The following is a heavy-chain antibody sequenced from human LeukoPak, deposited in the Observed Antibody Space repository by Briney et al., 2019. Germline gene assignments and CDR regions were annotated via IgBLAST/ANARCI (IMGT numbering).Heavy chain of an antibody. CDR2: INPNSGGT. V-gene: IGHV1-2*02. CDR3: AREYSSGYYPCDY. J-gene: IGHJ4*02. D-gene: IGHD3-22*01. CDR1: GYTFTGYY. Sequence: GASVTVSCTASGYTFTGYYMHWVRQAPGQGLEWMGWINPNSGGTNYAQKFQGRVTMTRDTSISTAYMELSRLRSDDTAVYYCAREYSSGYYPCDYWGQGTLVTVSS.